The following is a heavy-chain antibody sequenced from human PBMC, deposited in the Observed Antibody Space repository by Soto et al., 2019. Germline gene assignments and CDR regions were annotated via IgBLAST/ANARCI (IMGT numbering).Heavy chain of an antibody. Sequence: QVQLVQSGAEVKKPGASVKVSCKASGYTFTSYDINWVRQATGQGLEWMGWMNPNSGNTGYAQKFQGRVTMXXNXTXXTDDMERGSLRSEDTSGDYCARDGELGEGYTSVDVWGQGTTVTVSS. D-gene: IGHD1-26*01. J-gene: IGHJ6*02. CDR1: GYTFTSYD. CDR3: ARDGELGEGYTSVDV. CDR2: MNPNSGNT. V-gene: IGHV1-8*01.